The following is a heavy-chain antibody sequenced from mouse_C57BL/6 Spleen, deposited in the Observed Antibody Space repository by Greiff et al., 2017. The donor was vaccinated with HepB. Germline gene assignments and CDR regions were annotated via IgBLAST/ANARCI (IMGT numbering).Heavy chain of an antibody. J-gene: IGHJ1*03. CDR3: ARDKRYYGSSDWYFDV. V-gene: IGHV5-16*01. CDR2: INYDGSST. D-gene: IGHD1-1*01. CDR1: GFTFSDYY. Sequence: EVQRVESEGGLVQPGSSMKLSCTASGFTFSDYYMAWVRQVPEKGLEWVANINYDGSSTYYLDSLKSRFIISRDNAKNILYLQMSSLKSEDTATYYCARDKRYYGSSDWYFDVWGTGTTVTVSS.